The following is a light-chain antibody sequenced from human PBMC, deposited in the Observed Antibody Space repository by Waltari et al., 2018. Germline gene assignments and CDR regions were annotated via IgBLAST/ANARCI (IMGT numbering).Light chain of an antibody. V-gene: IGLV3-25*03. CDR3: QSADSITTFEV. Sequence: SFELTQPPSVSVSPGQTASITCSGETLPNQYTYWYQQKAGQAPVLVIFKDTERPSGIPGRFSRSSSGTVVTLTITGVRTEDEADYYCQSADSITTFEVFGGGTKLTVL. CDR2: KDT. J-gene: IGLJ3*02. CDR1: TLPNQY.